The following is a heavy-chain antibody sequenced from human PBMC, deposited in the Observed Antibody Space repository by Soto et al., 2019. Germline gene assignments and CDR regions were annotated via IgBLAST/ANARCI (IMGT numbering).Heavy chain of an antibody. V-gene: IGHV3-15*07. CDR3: TTEGGLLWCGELLSEPIDY. D-gene: IGHD3-10*01. CDR2: IKSKTDGGTT. J-gene: IGHJ4*02. Sequence: EVQLVESGGGLVKPGGSLRLSCAASGFTFCNAWMNWVRQAPGKGLEWVGRIKSKTDGGTTDYAAPVKGRFTISSDDSKNTLYLQMNSLKTEDTAVYYCTTEGGLLWCGELLSEPIDYWCQGTLVTVSS. CDR1: GFTFCNAW.